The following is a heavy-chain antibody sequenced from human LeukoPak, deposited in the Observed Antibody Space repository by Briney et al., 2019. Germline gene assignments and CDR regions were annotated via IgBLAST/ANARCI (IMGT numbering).Heavy chain of an antibody. CDR2: IYENGGTT. V-gene: IGHV3-23*01. CDR3: AKVDSRSLYYFDY. CDR1: GFTFRSHA. D-gene: IGHD3-22*01. Sequence: PGGSLRLSCVGSGFTFRSHAMSWVRQAPEKGLEFVSGIYENGGTTYYADSVKGRFSISRDNSKNTLYLQMDSLRGEDTAVYYCAKVDSRSLYYFDYWGQGTLVTVSS. J-gene: IGHJ4*02.